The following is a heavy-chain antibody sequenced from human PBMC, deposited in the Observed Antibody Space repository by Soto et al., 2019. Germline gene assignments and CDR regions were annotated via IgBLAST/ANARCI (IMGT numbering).Heavy chain of an antibody. D-gene: IGHD3-10*01. CDR2: IYYSGST. Sequence: QVQLQESGPGLVKPSQTLSLTCTVSGGSISSGGYYWSWIRQHPGKGLEWIGYIYYSGSTYYNPSLKSRVTRSVDTSTNQFSLKLSSVTAADTAVYYCARGQRIWFGETSSWFDPRGQGTLVTVSS. J-gene: IGHJ5*02. CDR1: GGSISSGGYY. CDR3: ARGQRIWFGETSSWFDP. V-gene: IGHV4-31*03.